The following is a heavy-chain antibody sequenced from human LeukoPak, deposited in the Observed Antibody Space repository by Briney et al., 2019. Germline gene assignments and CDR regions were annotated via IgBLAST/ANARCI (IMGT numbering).Heavy chain of an antibody. CDR3: ARTSETAMITL. CDR2: ISSSEKV. D-gene: IGHD5-18*01. Sequence: SETLSLTCTVSGVSIASGTYYWMGIGPPAGKGREWFGRISSSEKVIYNLSLESRITMLLDTSNNHISLKLTSVTAADTAIYFCARTSETAMITLWGQGTLVTVSS. V-gene: IGHV4-61*02. CDR1: GVSIASGTYY. J-gene: IGHJ4*02.